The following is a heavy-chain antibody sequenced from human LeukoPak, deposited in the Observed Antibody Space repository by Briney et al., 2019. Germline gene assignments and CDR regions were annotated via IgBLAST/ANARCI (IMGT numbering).Heavy chain of an antibody. Sequence: PSETLSHTCTLPGGSISSSSYYWGWFRQPPGKGLEWIGSIFYSGSTYYIPSLKSRVTISVDTSKTQFSLKLSSVTAADTAVYYGATQSRGDIVVVPAAPFRYWGQGTLVTVSS. CDR3: ATQSRGDIVVVPAAPFRY. D-gene: IGHD2-2*01. V-gene: IGHV4-39*01. J-gene: IGHJ4*02. CDR1: GGSISSSSYY. CDR2: IFYSGST.